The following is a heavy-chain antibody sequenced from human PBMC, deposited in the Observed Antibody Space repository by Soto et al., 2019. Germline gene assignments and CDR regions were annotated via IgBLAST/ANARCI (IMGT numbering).Heavy chain of an antibody. J-gene: IGHJ4*02. CDR3: AKDGAWARELELRSPYFDY. Sequence: GGSPRLACAASVFTFSSYAMGWVSHAPGSGLEWVSAISGSGGSTYYADSVKGRFTISRDNSKNTLYLQMNSLRAEDTAVYYCAKDGAWARELELRSPYFDYWGQGTLVTVSS. CDR2: ISGSGGST. D-gene: IGHD1-7*01. V-gene: IGHV3-23*01. CDR1: VFTFSSYA.